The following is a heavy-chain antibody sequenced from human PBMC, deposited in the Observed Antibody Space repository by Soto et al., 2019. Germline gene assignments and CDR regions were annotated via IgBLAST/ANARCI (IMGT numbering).Heavy chain of an antibody. V-gene: IGHV4-59*08. J-gene: IGHJ4*02. CDR2: IFYSGRT. CDR1: GGPISSHY. Sequence: LQTPSLTGTVAGGPISSHYWSRILQHTGKAVAWIGYIFYSGRTNHTPSLKSRVTISVDTSKNLFSLKLRSVTAADTAVYSCARRRDAFTFFEYWGQGTLVTAFS. CDR3: ARRRDAFTFFEY. D-gene: IGHD2-2*01.